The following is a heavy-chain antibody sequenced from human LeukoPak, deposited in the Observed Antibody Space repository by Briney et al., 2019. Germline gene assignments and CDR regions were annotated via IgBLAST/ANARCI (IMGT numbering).Heavy chain of an antibody. CDR1: GFTFGSYE. D-gene: IGHD2-2*01. CDR3: ARDSTHCSSTSCYFDY. CDR2: ISSSGSTI. J-gene: IGHJ4*02. V-gene: IGHV3-48*03. Sequence: GGSLRLSCAASGFTFGSYEMNWVRQAPGKGLEWVSYISSSGSTIYYGDSVKGRFTISRDNAKNSLYLQMNSLRAEDTAVYYCARDSTHCSSTSCYFDYWGQGTLVTVSS.